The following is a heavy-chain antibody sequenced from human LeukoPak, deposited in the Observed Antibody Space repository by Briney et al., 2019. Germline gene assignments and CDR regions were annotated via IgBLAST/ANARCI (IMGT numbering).Heavy chain of an antibody. CDR3: AKEGPAVVPAAMAIDY. J-gene: IGHJ4*02. D-gene: IGHD2-2*01. CDR2: IRYDGSNY. V-gene: IGHV3-30*02. CDR1: GFTFSSYG. Sequence: GGSLRLSCAASGFTFSSYGMHWVRQAPGKGLEWVAFIRYDGSNYYYADPVKGRFTISRDISKNTLYLQMNSLRAEDTAVYYCAKEGPAVVPAAMAIDYWGQGTLVTVSS.